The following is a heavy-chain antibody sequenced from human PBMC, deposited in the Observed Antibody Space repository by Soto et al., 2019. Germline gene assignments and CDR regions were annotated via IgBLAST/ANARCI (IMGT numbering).Heavy chain of an antibody. CDR3: AREGVAPYYYYGMDV. CDR1: GYTFTRSG. V-gene: IGHV1-18*01. J-gene: IGHJ6*02. Sequence: GASVKVSCKASGYTFTRSGISWVRQAPGQGLEWMGWISTYNGDTNYAQTFQGRVTMTTDTSTSTVHMEVRSLRSDDTAVYYCAREGVAPYYYYGMDVWGQGPRSPSP. D-gene: IGHD5-12*01. CDR2: ISTYNGDT.